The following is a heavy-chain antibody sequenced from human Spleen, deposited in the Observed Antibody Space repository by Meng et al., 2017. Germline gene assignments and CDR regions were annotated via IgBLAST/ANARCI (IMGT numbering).Heavy chain of an antibody. CDR2: IYHSGGT. CDR1: GGSISSSNW. CDR3: ARGLGEAVVPRTMFDY. D-gene: IGHD2-2*01. J-gene: IGHJ4*02. V-gene: IGHV4-4*02. Sequence: QVQLKESGPGRVKPSGTLSLPCGVSGGSISSSNWWSWVRQPPGKGLEWIGEIYHSGGTKYNPSLKSRVTISVDKSKNQFSLKLSSVTAADTAVYYCARGLGEAVVPRTMFDYWGQGTLVTVPS.